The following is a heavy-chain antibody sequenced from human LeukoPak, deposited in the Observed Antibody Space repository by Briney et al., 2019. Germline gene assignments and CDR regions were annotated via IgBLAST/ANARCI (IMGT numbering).Heavy chain of an antibody. CDR1: GGSVSSGSYY. CDR2: IYYSGNT. V-gene: IGHV4-61*01. J-gene: IGHJ4*02. CDR3: ARAPDDDYYGSGSYFKG. Sequence: SETLSLTCTVSGGSVSSGSYYWSWIRQPPGKGLEWIGYIYYSGNTNYDPSLKSRVTISVDTSKNQFSLKLSSVTAADTAVYYCARAPDDDYYGSGSYFKGWGQGTLVTVSS. D-gene: IGHD3-10*01.